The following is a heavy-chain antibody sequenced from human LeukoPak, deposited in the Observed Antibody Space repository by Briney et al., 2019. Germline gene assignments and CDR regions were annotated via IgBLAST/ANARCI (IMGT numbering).Heavy chain of an antibody. V-gene: IGHV3-48*04. J-gene: IGHJ4*02. Sequence: PGGSLRLSCAASGFTFSTYNMNWVRQAPGQGLEWVSYISSSSTTIYYADSVKGRFTISRDNAKNSLYLQMNSLRAEDTAVYYCARDGVLRHFDWLYYFDYWGQGTLVTVSS. CDR3: ARDGVLRHFDWLYYFDY. CDR1: GFTFSTYN. D-gene: IGHD3-9*01. CDR2: ISSSSTTI.